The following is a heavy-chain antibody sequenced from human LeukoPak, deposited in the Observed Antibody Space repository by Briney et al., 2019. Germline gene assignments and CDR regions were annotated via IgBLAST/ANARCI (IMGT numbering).Heavy chain of an antibody. J-gene: IGHJ5*02. CDR1: GGSFSGYY. CDR2: INHSGST. Sequence: SETLSLTCAVYGGSFSGYYWSWIRQPPGKGLEWIGEINHSGSTNYNPSLKSRVTISVDTSKNQFSLKLSSVTAADTAVYYCARLGSGVFDPWGQGTLVTVSS. D-gene: IGHD2-15*01. V-gene: IGHV4-34*01. CDR3: ARLGSGVFDP.